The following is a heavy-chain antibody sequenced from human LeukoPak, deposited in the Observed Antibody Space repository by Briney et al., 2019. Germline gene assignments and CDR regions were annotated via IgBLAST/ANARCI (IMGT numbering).Heavy chain of an antibody. CDR3: AREPRYSSSCDY. V-gene: IGHV1-2*02. J-gene: IGHJ4*02. D-gene: IGHD6-13*01. Sequence: PTASVKVSCKASGYTFTSFGISWVRQAPGQGLEWMGWINPNSGGTNYAQKFQGRVTMTRDTSISTAYMELSRLRSDDTAVYYCAREPRYSSSCDYWGQGTLVTVSS. CDR1: GYTFTSFG. CDR2: INPNSGGT.